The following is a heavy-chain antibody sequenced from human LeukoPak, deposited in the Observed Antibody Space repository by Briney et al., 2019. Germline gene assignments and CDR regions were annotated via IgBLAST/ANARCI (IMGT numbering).Heavy chain of an antibody. CDR3: ARDPSSSWYGGYFDY. J-gene: IGHJ4*02. CDR2: INPNSGGT. CDR1: GYTFTGYY. Sequence: ASVKVSCKASGYTFTGYYMHWVRQAPGQGLEWMGWINPNSGGTNYAQKFQGRVTMTRDTSISTAYMELSRLRSDDTAVYYCARDPSSSWYGGYFDYWGQGTLVTVSS. D-gene: IGHD6-13*01. V-gene: IGHV1-2*02.